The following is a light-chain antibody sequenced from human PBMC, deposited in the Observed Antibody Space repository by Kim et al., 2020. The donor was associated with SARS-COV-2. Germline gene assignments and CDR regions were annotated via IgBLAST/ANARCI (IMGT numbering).Light chain of an antibody. CDR2: GAS. CDR3: QQYNNWPPLT. V-gene: IGKV3-15*01. CDR1: QSVRSN. Sequence: SPGERATLSCRASQSVRSNLAWYQQKPGQAPRLLIYGASTRATGVPARFSGSGSGTEFSLTISSLQSEDFALYYCQQYNNWPPLTFGGGTKVDIK. J-gene: IGKJ4*01.